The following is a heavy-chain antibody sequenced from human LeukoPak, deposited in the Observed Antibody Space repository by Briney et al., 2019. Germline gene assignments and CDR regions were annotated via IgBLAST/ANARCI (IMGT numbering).Heavy chain of an antibody. V-gene: IGHV4-34*01. J-gene: IGHJ4*02. CDR3: ARQLGYCSSTSCYADKVDY. CDR2: INHSGST. CDR1: GGSFSGYY. Sequence: KPSETLSLTCAVYGGSFSGYYWSWIRQPPGKGLEWIGEINHSGSTYYNPSLKSRVTISVDTSKNQFSLKLSSVTAADTAVYYCARQLGYCSSTSCYADKVDYWGQGTLVTVSS. D-gene: IGHD2-2*01.